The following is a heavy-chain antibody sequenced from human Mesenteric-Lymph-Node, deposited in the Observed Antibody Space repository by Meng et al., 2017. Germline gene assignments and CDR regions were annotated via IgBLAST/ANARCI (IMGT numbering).Heavy chain of an antibody. J-gene: IGHJ5*02. V-gene: IGHV3-74*01. Sequence: GESLKISCTASGFTLSSDWMHWVRQAPGKGLVWVSRINNDGRTTNYADSVKGRFTISRDNAKNTVYLQMNSLRDEDTAVYYCTRGYSGKYGKFDPWGQGTLVTVSS. CDR1: GFTLSSDW. CDR2: INNDGRTT. CDR3: TRGYSGKYGKFDP. D-gene: IGHD2/OR15-2a*01.